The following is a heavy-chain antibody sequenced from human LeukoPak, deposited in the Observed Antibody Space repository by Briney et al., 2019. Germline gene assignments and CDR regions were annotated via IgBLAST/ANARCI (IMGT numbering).Heavy chain of an antibody. CDR1: GFTFSSYA. CDR3: AKDDAGLPDY. CDR2: ISYDGSNK. Sequence: PGGSLRLSCAASGFTFSSYAMHWVRQAPGKGLEWVAVISYDGSNKYYADSVKGRFTISRDDSRDTVYLQMHSLRVEDMAVYYCAKDDAGLPDYWGQGTLVTVSS. J-gene: IGHJ4*02. D-gene: IGHD2-15*01. V-gene: IGHV3-30*04.